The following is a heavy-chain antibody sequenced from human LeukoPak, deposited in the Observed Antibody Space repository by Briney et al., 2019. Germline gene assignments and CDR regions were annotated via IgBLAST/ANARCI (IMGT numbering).Heavy chain of an antibody. D-gene: IGHD2-2*01. Sequence: GESLRLSCTAAGFIFYNYAMSWVRQAPREGLEWVSSISGSGDDTYYAESVQGRFIISRDSSTNTLSLEMNSLRAEDTAVYYCAVFPIVKVTAAEQNLDYWGQGTLVTVSS. V-gene: IGHV3-23*01. J-gene: IGHJ4*02. CDR2: ISGSGDDT. CDR3: AVFPIVKVTAAEQNLDY. CDR1: GFIFYNYA.